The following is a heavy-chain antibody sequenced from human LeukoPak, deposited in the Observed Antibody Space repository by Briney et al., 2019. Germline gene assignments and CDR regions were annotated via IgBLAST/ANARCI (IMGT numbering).Heavy chain of an antibody. CDR2: IIPILGIA. CDR3: ARLPYRRSWYYFDY. J-gene: IGHJ4*02. CDR1: GGTFSSYA. Sequence: SVKVSCKASGGTFSSYAISWVRQAPGQGLEWMGRIIPILGIANYARKFQGRVTIAADKSTSTAYMELSSLRSEDTAVYYCARLPYRRSWYYFDYWGQGTLVTVSS. D-gene: IGHD6-13*01. V-gene: IGHV1-69*04.